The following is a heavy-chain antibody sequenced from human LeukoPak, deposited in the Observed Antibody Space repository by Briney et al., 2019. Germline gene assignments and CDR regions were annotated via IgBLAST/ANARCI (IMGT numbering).Heavy chain of an antibody. CDR2: IYPGDSDT. D-gene: IGHD1-26*01. V-gene: IGHV5-51*01. Sequence: GESLKISCKGSGYSFTTYWISWVRQMPGKGLEWMGIIYPGDSDTRYSPSFQGQVTISADKSISTAYLQWSSLKASDTAMYYCARHSTGIVGPTNPDYWGQGTLVTVSP. CDR3: ARHSTGIVGPTNPDY. CDR1: GYSFTTYW. J-gene: IGHJ4*02.